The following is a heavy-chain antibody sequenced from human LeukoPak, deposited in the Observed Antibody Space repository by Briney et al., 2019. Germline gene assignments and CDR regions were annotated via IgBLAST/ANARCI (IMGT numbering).Heavy chain of an antibody. CDR3: AKGGLGHLDY. J-gene: IGHJ4*02. V-gene: IGHV3-23*01. D-gene: IGHD4-17*01. Sequence: GGSLRLSCAVSGFTFSSYAMSWVRQAPGKGLEWVSIISGSGGSTHYADSAKGRFTISRDNSKNTLYLQMNSLRAEDTAVYYCAKGGLGHLDYWGQGTLVTVSS. CDR1: GFTFSSYA. CDR2: ISGSGGST.